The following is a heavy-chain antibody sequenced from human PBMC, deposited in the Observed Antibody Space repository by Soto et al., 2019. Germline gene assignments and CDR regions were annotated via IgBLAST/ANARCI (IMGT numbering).Heavy chain of an antibody. CDR3: ATLSGDHFTFFCHGMEV. D-gene: IGHD2-21*01. J-gene: IGHJ6*02. CDR2: SRVDATLI. Sequence: PRWSLRLSCAASGFTFNTYWRNWVRQAPGKGLVWLAGSRVDATLIKYADSLKGRFTISRDNAKNTLYLQMNSLRVDDTAVSYSATLSGDHFTFFCHGMEVWGEVTRLTVSS. CDR1: GFTFNTYW. V-gene: IGHV3-74*01.